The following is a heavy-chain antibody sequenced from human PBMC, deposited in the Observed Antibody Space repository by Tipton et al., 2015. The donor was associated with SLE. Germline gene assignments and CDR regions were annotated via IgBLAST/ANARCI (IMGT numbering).Heavy chain of an antibody. CDR1: GGTFSSYA. D-gene: IGHD4-17*01. J-gene: IGHJ4*02. CDR2: IIPIFGTA. CDR3: ARAAELGTVPTAY. V-gene: IGHV1-69*01. Sequence: QSGPEVKKPGSSVKVSCKASGGTFSSYAISWVRQAPGQGLEWMGGIIPIFGTANYAQKFQGRVTITADESTSTAYMELSSLRSEATAVYYCARAAELGTVPTAYWGQGPLVPVSS.